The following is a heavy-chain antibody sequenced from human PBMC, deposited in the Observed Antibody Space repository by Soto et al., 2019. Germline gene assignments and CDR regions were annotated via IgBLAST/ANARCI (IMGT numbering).Heavy chain of an antibody. CDR3: ARGHLRANYFDY. J-gene: IGHJ4*02. D-gene: IGHD3-3*02. CDR1: GGTFSSYT. Sequence: SVKVSCKASGGTFSSYTISWVRQAPGQGLEWMGRIIPILGIANYAQKFQGRVTITADKSTSTAYMELSSLRSEDTAVYYCARGHLRANYFDYWGQGTLVTVSS. V-gene: IGHV1-69*02. CDR2: IIPILGIA.